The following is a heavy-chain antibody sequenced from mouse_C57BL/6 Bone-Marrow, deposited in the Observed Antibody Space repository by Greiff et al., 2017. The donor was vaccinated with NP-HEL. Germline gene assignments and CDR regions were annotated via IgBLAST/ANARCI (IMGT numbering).Heavy chain of an antibody. V-gene: IGHV5-6*02. D-gene: IGHD1-1*01. CDR1: GFTFSSYG. CDR3: ARQDYYGSSWYYAMDY. CDR2: ISSGGSYT. J-gene: IGHJ4*01. Sequence: DVKLQESGGDLVKPGGSLKLSCAASGFTFSSYGMSWVRQTPDTRLEWVATISSGGSYTYYPDSVKGRFTIYRDNAKNTLYLQMSSLKSEDTAMYYCARQDYYGSSWYYAMDYWGQGTSVTVSS.